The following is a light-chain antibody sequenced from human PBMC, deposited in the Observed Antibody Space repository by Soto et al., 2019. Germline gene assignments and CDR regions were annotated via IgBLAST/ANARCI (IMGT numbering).Light chain of an antibody. CDR3: QQYGTSPET. Sequence: EMVLTQSPDTLSLSPGERATLFCRASQTVSSNFLAWYQQRPGQAPRLLIYGASSRAAGIPDRFSGSGSGTDFTLTIGRLEPEDLAAYYCQQYGTSPETFGQGTKV. V-gene: IGKV3-20*01. J-gene: IGKJ1*01. CDR2: GAS. CDR1: QTVSSNF.